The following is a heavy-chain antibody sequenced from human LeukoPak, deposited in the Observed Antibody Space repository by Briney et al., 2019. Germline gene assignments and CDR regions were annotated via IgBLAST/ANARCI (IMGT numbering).Heavy chain of an antibody. V-gene: IGHV1-46*01. CDR2: INPSGGST. J-gene: IGHJ3*02. D-gene: IGHD3-22*01. CDR1: GYTFTSYY. Sequence: ASVKVSCKASGYTFTSYYMHWVRQAPGQGLEWMGIINPSGGSTSYAQKFQGRVTMTRDTSTSTVYMELSSLRPEDTAVYYCARKPMRRAFDIWGQGTMVTVSS. CDR3: ARKPMRRAFDI.